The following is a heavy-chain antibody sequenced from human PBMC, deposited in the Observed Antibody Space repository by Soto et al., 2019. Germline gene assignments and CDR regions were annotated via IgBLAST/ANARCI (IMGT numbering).Heavy chain of an antibody. D-gene: IGHD2-21*01. CDR1: GFTFNIYA. CDR3: AKHYCGSGTTCFDAFDF. J-gene: IGHJ3*01. V-gene: IGHV3-23*01. CDR2: ISGSGGST. Sequence: PGGSLRLSCAASGFTFNIYAMSWVRHVPGKGLQWVSAISGSGGSTYYPASVQARFSISRDNSNNTLFLQMSGLRADDTAVYYCAKHYCGSGTTCFDAFDFWGQGTMVTVS.